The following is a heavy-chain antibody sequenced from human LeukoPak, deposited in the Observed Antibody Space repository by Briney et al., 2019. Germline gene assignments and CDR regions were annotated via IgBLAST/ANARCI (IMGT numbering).Heavy chain of an antibody. J-gene: IGHJ4*02. D-gene: IGHD3-10*01. V-gene: IGHV3-23*01. CDR3: AKGSGSGTHLPSARFDY. Sequence: PGGSLRLACAASGFTFSSYAMSWVRQAPGKGLEWCAYISGGGIGTYYADAVKGRFTISRDNSKNTMYVQMNSLRDDDTAVYFCAKGSGSGTHLPSARFDYWGQGTTVTVSS. CDR2: ISGGGIGT. CDR1: GFTFSSYA.